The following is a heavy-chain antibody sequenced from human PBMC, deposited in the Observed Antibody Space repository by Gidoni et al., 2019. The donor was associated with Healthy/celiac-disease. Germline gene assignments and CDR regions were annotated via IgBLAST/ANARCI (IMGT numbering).Heavy chain of an antibody. J-gene: IGHJ5*02. CDR1: RTGDYY. V-gene: IGHV4-30-4*01. Sequence: RTGDYYWSWIRQPPGKGLEWIGYIYYSGSTYYNPSLKSRVTISVDTTKNQFSLKLSSGTAADTAVYYCARVQGWDNWFDPWGQGTLVTVSS. D-gene: IGHD6-19*01. CDR3: ARVQGWDNWFDP. CDR2: IYYSGST.